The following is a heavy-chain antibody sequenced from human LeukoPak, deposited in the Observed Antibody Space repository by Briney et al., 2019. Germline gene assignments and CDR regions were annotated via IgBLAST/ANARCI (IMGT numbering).Heavy chain of an antibody. Sequence: GGSLRLSCAASGFTFSSYWMNWVRQAPGKGLEWVANIKQDGSEKFYVDSVKGRFTISRDNSKNTLYLQMNSLRAEGTAVYYCARVVSDNYYYYGMDVWGQGTPVTVSS. CDR3: ARVVSDNYYYYGMDV. J-gene: IGHJ6*02. CDR2: IKQDGSEK. V-gene: IGHV3-7*01. CDR1: GFTFSSYW. D-gene: IGHD3-10*01.